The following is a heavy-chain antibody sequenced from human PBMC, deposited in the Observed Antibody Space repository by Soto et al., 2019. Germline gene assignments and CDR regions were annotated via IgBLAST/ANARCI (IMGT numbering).Heavy chain of an antibody. D-gene: IGHD3-3*01. CDR1: GYTFTSYA. V-gene: IGHV1-3*01. CDR3: AREPFTISDGMDV. Sequence: ASVKVSCKASGYTFTSYAMHWVRQAPGQRLEWMGWINAGNGNTKYSQKFQGRVTITTDTSASTAYMELRSLRSDDTAVYYCAREPFTISDGMDVWGQGTTVTVSS. CDR2: INAGNGNT. J-gene: IGHJ6*02.